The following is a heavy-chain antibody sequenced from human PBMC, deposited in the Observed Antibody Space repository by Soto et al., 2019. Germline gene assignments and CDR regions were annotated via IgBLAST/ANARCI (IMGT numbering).Heavy chain of an antibody. CDR1: GFTFNTYA. J-gene: IGHJ4*02. CDR2: ISDSGGRT. D-gene: IGHD6-19*01. V-gene: IGHV3-23*01. CDR3: AKELVNSGWTYFDY. Sequence: PWGSLRLSCAASGFTFNTYAMSFGRHSPGKWLDWVSAISDSGGRTYYADSVKGRFTISRDNSKNTLYLQMNSLRAEDTAVYFCAKELVNSGWTYFDYWGQGTLVTVSS.